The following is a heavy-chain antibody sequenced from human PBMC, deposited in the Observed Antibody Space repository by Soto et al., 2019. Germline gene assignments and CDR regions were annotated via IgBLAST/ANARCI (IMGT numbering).Heavy chain of an antibody. Sequence: GESLKISCKGSGDSFTSYWIGWVREMPGKGLEWMGIIYPTDSDTRYSPSFQGQVTISADKSISTAYLQWNSLKASDTAMYYCARLVPGGIYYFDYWGQGTLVTVSS. V-gene: IGHV5-51*01. D-gene: IGHD1-1*01. CDR2: IYPTDSDT. CDR1: GDSFTSYW. J-gene: IGHJ4*02. CDR3: ARLVPGGIYYFDY.